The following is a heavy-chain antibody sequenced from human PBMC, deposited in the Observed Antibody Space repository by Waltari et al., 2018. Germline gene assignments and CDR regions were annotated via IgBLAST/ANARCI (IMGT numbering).Heavy chain of an antibody. J-gene: IGHJ4*02. CDR2: TSPSFGTA. CDR3: ARAPRPGIAVAGHHDY. V-gene: IGHV1-69*13. D-gene: IGHD6-19*01. CDR1: GGTFSSYA. Sequence: QVQLVQSGAEVKKPGSSVKVSCKASGGTFSSYAISWVRQAPGQGLEWMGGTSPSFGTANDAQKLQGRVTITADESTSTAYMELSSLRAEDTAVYYCARAPRPGIAVAGHHDYWGQGTLVTVSS.